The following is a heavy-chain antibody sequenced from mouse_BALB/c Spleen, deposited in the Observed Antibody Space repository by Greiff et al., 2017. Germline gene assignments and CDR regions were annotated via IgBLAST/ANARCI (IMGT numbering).Heavy chain of an antibody. J-gene: IGHJ4*01. Sequence: VQLQQSGAELARPGASVKLSCTASGFNIKDTYMHWVKQRPEQGLEWIGRIDPANGNTKYDPKFQGKATITADTSSNTAYLQLSSLTSEDTAVYYCARGDGYFYYAMDYWGQGTSVTVSS. D-gene: IGHD2-3*01. CDR3: ARGDGYFYYAMDY. CDR1: GFNIKDTY. V-gene: IGHV14-3*02. CDR2: IDPANGNT.